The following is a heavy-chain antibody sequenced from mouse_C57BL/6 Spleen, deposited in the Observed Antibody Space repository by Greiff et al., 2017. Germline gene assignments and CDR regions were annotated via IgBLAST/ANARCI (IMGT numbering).Heavy chain of an antibody. CDR1: GYTFTSYW. D-gene: IGHD3-2*02. CDR2: IDPNSGGT. CDR3: ARARAAQASAWFAY. Sequence: QVQLQQPGAELVKPGASVKLSCKASGYTFTSYWMHWVKQRPGRGLEWLGRIDPNSGGTKYNEKFKSKATLTVDKPSSTAYMQLSSLTSEDSAVYYCARARAAQASAWFAYWGQGTLVTVSA. V-gene: IGHV1-72*01. J-gene: IGHJ3*01.